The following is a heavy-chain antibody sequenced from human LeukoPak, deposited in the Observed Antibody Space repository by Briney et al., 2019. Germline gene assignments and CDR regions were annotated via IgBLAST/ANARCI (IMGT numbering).Heavy chain of an antibody. CDR2: INHSGST. V-gene: IGHV4-34*01. D-gene: IGHD1-1*01. Sequence: SETLSLTCAVYGGSFSGYYWSWIRQPPGNGLEWIGEINHSGSTNYNPSLKSRVTISGDTSKNQFSLKLSSVTAADTAVYYCASSGTTGTNLDYRGQGTLVTVSS. J-gene: IGHJ4*02. CDR1: GGSFSGYY. CDR3: ASSGTTGTNLDY.